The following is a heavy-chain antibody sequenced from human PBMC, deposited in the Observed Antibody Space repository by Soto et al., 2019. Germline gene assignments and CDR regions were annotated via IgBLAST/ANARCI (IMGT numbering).Heavy chain of an antibody. V-gene: IGHV4-59*01. CDR2: IYYSGST. D-gene: IGHD3-22*01. CDR3: ARAPHDSSGYYPTLEDSYYYGMDV. CDR1: GGSIRSYY. Sequence: SETLSLTCTVSGGSIRSYYWSCILQPPGKGLEWIGYIYYSGSTKYNPSLKSRVTISVDTSKNPFSLKMSSVTAADTAVYYCARAPHDSSGYYPTLEDSYYYGMDVWGQGTTVTVSX. J-gene: IGHJ6*02.